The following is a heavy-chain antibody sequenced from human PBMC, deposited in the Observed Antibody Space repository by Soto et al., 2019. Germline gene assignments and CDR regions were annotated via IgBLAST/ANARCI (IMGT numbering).Heavy chain of an antibody. Sequence: EVQLVESGGGLVQPGRSLRLSCTASGFTFGDYAVSWFRQAPGKGLEWVGYIRSKGYGGTTEYAASVKGRFTISKDDSKSIAYLQMNSLKIADTAVYYCTASRFDWLNPSYYDYGMDVWGQGTTVTVSS. CDR2: IRSKGYGGTT. V-gene: IGHV3-49*03. J-gene: IGHJ6*02. D-gene: IGHD3-9*01. CDR3: TASRFDWLNPSYYDYGMDV. CDR1: GFTFGDYA.